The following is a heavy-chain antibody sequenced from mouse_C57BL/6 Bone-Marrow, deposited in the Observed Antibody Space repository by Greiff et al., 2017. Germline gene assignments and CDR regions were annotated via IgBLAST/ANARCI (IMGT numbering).Heavy chain of an antibody. D-gene: IGHD1-1*01. V-gene: IGHV2-4*01. CDR3: AKSITTVYYYAMDY. Sequence: VKLVESGPGLVQPSQSLSITCTVSGFSLTRYGVHWVRQPPGKGLEWLGVIWSGGSTDYNAAFISRLSISKDNSKSQVFFKMNSLQADDTAIYYCAKSITTVYYYAMDYWGQGTSVTVSS. CDR1: GFSLTRYG. CDR2: IWSGGST. J-gene: IGHJ4*01.